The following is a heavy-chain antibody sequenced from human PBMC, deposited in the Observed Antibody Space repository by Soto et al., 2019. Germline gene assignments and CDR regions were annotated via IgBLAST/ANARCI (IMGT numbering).Heavy chain of an antibody. CDR1: GFTFSSCT. J-gene: IGHJ4*02. D-gene: IGHD2-2*02. V-gene: IGHV3-21*01. Sequence: EVQLVESGGGLVEPGGSLTLSCTVSGFTFSSCTMNWVRQAPGKGLEWVSSISGSDSMYYADSVTGRFAISRDNAKNSLYLKMNSLRAEDTAGYYCAREVHPILRREYDSGGRGTRVTVSS. CDR3: AREVHPILRREYDS. CDR2: ISGSDSM.